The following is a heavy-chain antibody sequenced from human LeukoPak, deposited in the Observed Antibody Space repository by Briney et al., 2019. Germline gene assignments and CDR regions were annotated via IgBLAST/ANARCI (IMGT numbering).Heavy chain of an antibody. CDR1: GFTFSSYS. V-gene: IGHV3-30*18. CDR2: ISYDGSNK. J-gene: IGHJ4*02. Sequence: PGGSLRLSCAASGFTFSSYSMNWVRQAPGKGLEWVAVISYDGSNKYYADSVKGRFTISRDNSKNTLYLQMNSLRAEDTAVYYCAKGLSYFDYWGQGTLVTVSS. CDR3: AKGLSYFDY.